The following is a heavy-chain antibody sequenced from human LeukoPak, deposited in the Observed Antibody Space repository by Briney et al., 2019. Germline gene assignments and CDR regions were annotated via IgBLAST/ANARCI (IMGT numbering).Heavy chain of an antibody. Sequence: PGGSLRLSCAASGFTFSNAWMNWVRQAPGKGLEWVGRIKSKTDGGTTDYAAPVKGRFTISRDDSKNTLYLQMNSLKTEHTAVYYCSTTYYSDSSEGYWGQGTLVTVSS. CDR3: STTYYSDSSEGY. D-gene: IGHD3-22*01. CDR2: IKSKTDGGTT. CDR1: GFTFSNAW. J-gene: IGHJ4*02. V-gene: IGHV3-15*07.